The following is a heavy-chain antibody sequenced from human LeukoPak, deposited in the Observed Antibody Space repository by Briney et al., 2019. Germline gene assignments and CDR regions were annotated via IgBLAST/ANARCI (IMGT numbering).Heavy chain of an antibody. Sequence: GGSLRLSCAASGFTVNSNYMIWVRQAPGKGLEWVSVIYSGGSTHYADSVEGRITISRDNSKNTLFLQMNSLRAEDTAVYYCARGGSYPNDPFDIWRQGTMVAV. V-gene: IGHV3-53*01. CDR1: GFTVNSNY. D-gene: IGHD1-26*01. J-gene: IGHJ3*02. CDR2: IYSGGST. CDR3: ARGGSYPNDPFDI.